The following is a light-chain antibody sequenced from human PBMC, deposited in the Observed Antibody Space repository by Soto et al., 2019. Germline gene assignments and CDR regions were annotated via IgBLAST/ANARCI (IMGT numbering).Light chain of an antibody. CDR2: RNS. V-gene: IGLV1-47*01. CDR3: AAWDGSLSGWV. CDR1: TSNIGSKY. J-gene: IGLJ3*02. Sequence: VLTQPPSASGPPGQRVAIPCSGSTSNIGSKYVYWYQQLPGTAPKLLIYRNSQRPSGVPDRFSGSKSGTSASLAISGLRSEDEADYYCAAWDGSLSGWVFGGGTKLTVL.